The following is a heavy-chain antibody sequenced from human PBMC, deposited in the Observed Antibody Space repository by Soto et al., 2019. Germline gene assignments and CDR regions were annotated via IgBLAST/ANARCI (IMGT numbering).Heavy chain of an antibody. CDR2: IKQDGSEK. Sequence: GGSLRLSCAASGFTFSSYWMNWVRQAPGKGLEWVANIKQDGSEKYYVDSVKGRFTISRDNAKNSLYLQMNSLRAEDTAVFYCARSPGGSGSFSRVLLYDYWGQGILVTVSS. CDR3: ARSPGGSGSFSRVLLYDY. J-gene: IGHJ4*02. D-gene: IGHD3-10*01. CDR1: GFTFSSYW. V-gene: IGHV3-7*02.